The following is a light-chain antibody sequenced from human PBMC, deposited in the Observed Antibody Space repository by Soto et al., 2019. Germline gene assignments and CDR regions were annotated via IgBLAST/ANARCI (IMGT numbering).Light chain of an antibody. CDR1: QDINTY. J-gene: IGKJ4*01. Sequence: ESVFTQSPGTLSLSPGAKATLSCRASQDINTYLGWYQQKPGQPPRLLIYDASNRASGIPARFSGGGSGTDFTLTIDTLEPEDFAIYYCQHRYNWPLTFGAGTKVDIK. V-gene: IGKV3-11*01. CDR3: QHRYNWPLT. CDR2: DAS.